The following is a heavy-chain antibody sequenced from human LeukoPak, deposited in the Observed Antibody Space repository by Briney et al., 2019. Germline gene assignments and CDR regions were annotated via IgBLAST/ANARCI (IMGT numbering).Heavy chain of an antibody. CDR2: ISERGGTT. CDR3: AKRGVVIRGILVIGYHQEAYHYDF. Sequence: GGSLRLSCVVSGISLSNYGMTWVHQAPGKGLEWVSYISERGGTTTYADSVKGRFTISRDTSLNTLYLQMNNLRAEDTAVYFCAKRGVVIRGILVIGYHQEAYHYDFWGQGVLVTVSS. J-gene: IGHJ4*02. V-gene: IGHV3-23*01. D-gene: IGHD3-10*01. CDR1: GISLSNYG.